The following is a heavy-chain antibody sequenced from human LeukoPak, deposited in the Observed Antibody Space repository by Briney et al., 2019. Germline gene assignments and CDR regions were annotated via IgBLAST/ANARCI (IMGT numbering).Heavy chain of an antibody. Sequence: PSETLSLTCTVSGGSISTSRYYWGWIRQPPGKGLEWIGTISNGGYTYYNPSLKSRPSISVDTSKNQFSLNLGSVTAADTAVYYCARQAIEYLSDPFDIWGQGTRVTVSS. CDR3: ARQAIEYLSDPFDI. CDR1: GGSISTSRYY. CDR2: ISNGGYT. J-gene: IGHJ3*02. V-gene: IGHV4-39*01. D-gene: IGHD2/OR15-2a*01.